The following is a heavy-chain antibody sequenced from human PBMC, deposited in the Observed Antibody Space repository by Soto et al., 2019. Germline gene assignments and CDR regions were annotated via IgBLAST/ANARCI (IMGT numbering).Heavy chain of an antibody. CDR2: ISSSSSYI. Sequence: GGSLRLSCAASGFTFSSYSMNWVRQAPGKGLEWVSSISSSSSYIYYADSVKGRFTISRDNAKNSLYLQMYSLRAEDTAVYYCARFIAAVSSDYWGQGTLVTVSS. V-gene: IGHV3-21*01. CDR3: ARFIAAVSSDY. J-gene: IGHJ4*02. CDR1: GFTFSSYS. D-gene: IGHD6-13*01.